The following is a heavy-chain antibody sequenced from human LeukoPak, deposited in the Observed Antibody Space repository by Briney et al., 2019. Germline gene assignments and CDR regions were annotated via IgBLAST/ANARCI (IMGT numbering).Heavy chain of an antibody. Sequence: ASVKVSCKASGYTFTSYDINWVRQATGQGLEWMGWMNPNSGNTGYAQKFQGRVTMTRDTSISTAYMELSRLRSDDTAVYYCARGVDILTGYYDGYFDYWGQGTLVTVSS. J-gene: IGHJ4*02. CDR3: ARGVDILTGYYDGYFDY. CDR1: GYTFTSYD. D-gene: IGHD3-9*01. V-gene: IGHV1-8*02. CDR2: MNPNSGNT.